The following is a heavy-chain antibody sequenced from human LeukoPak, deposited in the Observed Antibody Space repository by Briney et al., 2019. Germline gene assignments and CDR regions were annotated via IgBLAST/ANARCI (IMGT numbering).Heavy chain of an antibody. CDR2: ISSSSSYI. D-gene: IGHD3-10*01. Sequence: PGGSLRLSCAASGFSFSSYSMKWVRQAPGKGLEWVSSISSSSSYIYYADSVKGRFTISRDNAKNSLYLQMNSLRVDDTAFYYCAKRGVGDLWGVFHMWGQGTMVTVSS. J-gene: IGHJ3*02. CDR3: AKRGVGDLWGVFHM. CDR1: GFSFSSYS. V-gene: IGHV3-21*04.